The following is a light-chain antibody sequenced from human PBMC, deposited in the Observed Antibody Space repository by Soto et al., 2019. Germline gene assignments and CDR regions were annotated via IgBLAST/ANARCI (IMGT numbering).Light chain of an antibody. CDR2: GAS. CDR3: QQYDTSPFT. CDR1: QSVYSNY. J-gene: IGKJ3*01. Sequence: EIVLTQSPGTLSLSPGERATLSCRASQSVYSNYLAWYQQKPGQTPRLLIYGASSSATGIPDRFSGSGSGTDFTLTISRLDTEDFAVYYCQQYDTSPFTCGPGTKVDVK. V-gene: IGKV3-20*01.